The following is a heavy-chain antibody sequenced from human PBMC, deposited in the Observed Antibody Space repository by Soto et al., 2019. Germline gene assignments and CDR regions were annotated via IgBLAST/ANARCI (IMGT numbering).Heavy chain of an antibody. CDR3: ARDLPTRIFGVVISRPIDY. V-gene: IGHV3-21*01. CDR2: ISSSSSYI. Sequence: PGGSLRLSCAASGFTFSSYSMNWVRQAPGKGLEWVSSISSSSSYIYYADSVKGRFTISRDNAKNSLYLQMNSLRAEDTAVYYCARDLPTRIFGVVISRPIDYWGQGTLVTVSS. J-gene: IGHJ4*02. D-gene: IGHD3-3*01. CDR1: GFTFSSYS.